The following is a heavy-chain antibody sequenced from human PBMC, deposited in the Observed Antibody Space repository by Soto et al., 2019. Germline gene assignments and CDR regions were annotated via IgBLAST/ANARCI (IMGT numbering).Heavy chain of an antibody. V-gene: IGHV1-18*01. CDR3: ARTPETDSSGWYGLDY. D-gene: IGHD6-19*01. Sequence: ASVKVSCKASGYTFTSYGISWVRQAPGQGLEWMGWISAYNGNTNYAQKLQGRVTMTTDTSTSTAYMELRSLRSDDTAVYYCARTPETDSSGWYGLDYWGQGTLVTVSS. J-gene: IGHJ4*02. CDR2: ISAYNGNT. CDR1: GYTFTSYG.